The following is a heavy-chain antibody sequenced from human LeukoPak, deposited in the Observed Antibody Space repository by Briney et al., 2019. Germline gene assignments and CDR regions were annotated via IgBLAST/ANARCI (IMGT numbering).Heavy chain of an antibody. Sequence: GASVKVSCKASGYTFTSYYMHWVRQAPGQGLEWMGIINPSGGSTSYAQKFQGRVTMTRDMSTSTAYMELSRLRSDDTAVYYCARLRCGGDCYSPDAFDTWGQGTMVTVSS. V-gene: IGHV1-46*01. CDR2: INPSGGST. D-gene: IGHD2-21*02. CDR1: GYTFTSYY. J-gene: IGHJ3*02. CDR3: ARLRCGGDCYSPDAFDT.